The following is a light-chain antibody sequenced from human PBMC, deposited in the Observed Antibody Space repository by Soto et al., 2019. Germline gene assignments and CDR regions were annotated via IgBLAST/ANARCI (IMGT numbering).Light chain of an antibody. V-gene: IGLV2-14*01. CDR1: SSDIGGYES. Sequence: QSALTQPASVSGSPGQSITISCTGTSSDIGGYESVSWYQEHPGKAPKLIIYEVSDRPSGVSNRFSGSRSVNTASLTISGLQAEDEAYYYCSSYTNSSTPPWVFGTGTKVTVL. J-gene: IGLJ1*01. CDR2: EVS. CDR3: SSYTNSSTPPWV.